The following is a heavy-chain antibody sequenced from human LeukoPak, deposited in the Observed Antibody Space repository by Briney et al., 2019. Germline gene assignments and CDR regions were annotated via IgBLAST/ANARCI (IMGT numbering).Heavy chain of an antibody. Sequence: SETLSLTCAVYGGSFNGYYWSWIRQPPGKGLEWIGEINHSGSTNYNPSLKSRVTISVDTSKNQFSLKLSSVTAADTAVYYCVRGLRRSGSYGYYYYYYGMDVWGQGTTVTVSS. CDR3: VRGLRRSGSYGYYYYYYGMDV. V-gene: IGHV4-34*01. J-gene: IGHJ6*02. CDR1: GGSFNGYY. CDR2: INHSGST. D-gene: IGHD3-10*01.